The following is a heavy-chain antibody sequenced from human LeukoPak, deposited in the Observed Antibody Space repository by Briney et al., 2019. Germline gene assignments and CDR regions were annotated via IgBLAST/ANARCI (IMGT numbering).Heavy chain of an antibody. Sequence: GGSLRLSCAASGFTFSNYAMHWVRQAPGKGLEWVAVISYDGSNKYYADSVKGRFTISRDNSKNTLYLQMNSLRAEDTAVYYCARGGMIVVVITCLRDWGQGTLVTVSS. CDR2: ISYDGSNK. J-gene: IGHJ4*02. CDR1: GFTFSNYA. CDR3: ARGGMIVVVITCLRD. D-gene: IGHD3-22*01. V-gene: IGHV3-30*04.